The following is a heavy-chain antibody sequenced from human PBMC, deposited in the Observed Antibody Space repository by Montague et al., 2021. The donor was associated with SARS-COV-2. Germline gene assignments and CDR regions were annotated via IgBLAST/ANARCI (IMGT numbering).Heavy chain of an antibody. V-gene: IGHV6-1*01. D-gene: IGHD3-10*01. CDR2: TYYRSKWSN. J-gene: IGHJ4*02. Sequence: CAISGDSVSSNSVSWNWIRQSPSRGLEWLGRTYYRSKWSNEYALSVKSRITITPDTSKNQLSLQLTSVTPEDTAVYYSTRAVWGVQDYWGQGSLVTVSS. CDR3: TRAVWGVQDY. CDR1: GDSVSSNSVS.